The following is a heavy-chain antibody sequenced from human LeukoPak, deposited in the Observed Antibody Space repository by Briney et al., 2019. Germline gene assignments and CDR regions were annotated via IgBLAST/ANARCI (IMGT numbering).Heavy chain of an antibody. V-gene: IGHV4-39*01. Sequence: SETLSLTCTVSGGSISSSSYYWGWIRQPPGKGLEWIGSIYYSGSTYYNPSLKSRVTLSVDTSKNQFSLKLSSVTAADTAVYYCARHGRIKLLPTPFDYWGQGTLVTVSS. J-gene: IGHJ4*02. CDR3: ARHGRIKLLPTPFDY. CDR1: GGSISSSSYY. CDR2: IYYSGST. D-gene: IGHD1-26*01.